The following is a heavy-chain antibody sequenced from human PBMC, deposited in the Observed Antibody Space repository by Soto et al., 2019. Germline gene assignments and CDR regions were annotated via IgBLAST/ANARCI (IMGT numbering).Heavy chain of an antibody. CDR2: ISANGAFV. CDR3: TRDIFRTITTVDY. CDR1: GFNFDDHA. Sequence: EVQLVESGGGLVEPGRSLRLSCAASGFNFDDHAMNWVRLAPGKGLEWVSGISANGAFVGYANSVKGRFTISRDNAKNSLFLQMSSLRREDTAVYYCTRDIFRTITTVDYWGQGTLVTVSS. D-gene: IGHD2-21*01. J-gene: IGHJ4*02. V-gene: IGHV3-9*01.